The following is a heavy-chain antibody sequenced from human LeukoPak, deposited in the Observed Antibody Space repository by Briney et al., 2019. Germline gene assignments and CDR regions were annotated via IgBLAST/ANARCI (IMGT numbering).Heavy chain of an antibody. D-gene: IGHD4-17*01. CDR2: IYHSGST. CDR1: GGSISSSNW. J-gene: IGHJ4*02. V-gene: IGHV4-4*02. Sequence: SETLSLTCAVSGGSISSSNWWSWVRQPPGKGLEWIGEIYHSGSTNYNPSLKSRVTISVDTSKNQFSLKLSSVTAADTAVYYCARMTTLSPFDYWGQGTLVTVSS. CDR3: ARMTTLSPFDY.